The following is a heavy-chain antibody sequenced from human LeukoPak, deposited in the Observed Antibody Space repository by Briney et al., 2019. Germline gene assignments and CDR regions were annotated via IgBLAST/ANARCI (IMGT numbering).Heavy chain of an antibody. CDR3: ARDLDWLLFDY. D-gene: IGHD3-9*01. CDR2: VKYDGSTT. CDR1: GFTFSAYW. Sequence: GGSLRLSCAASGFTFSAYWMHWVRQAPGKGLVWVSRVKYDGSTTTYADSVKGRFTISRDNAKNILYLQMNSLRVEDPAVYYCARDLDWLLFDYWGQGTLVTVSS. V-gene: IGHV3-74*01. J-gene: IGHJ4*02.